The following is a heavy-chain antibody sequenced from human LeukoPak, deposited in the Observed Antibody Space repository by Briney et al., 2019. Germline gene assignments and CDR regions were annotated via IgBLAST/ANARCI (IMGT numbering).Heavy chain of an antibody. Sequence: ASVTVSCTASGYTFTTYYMHWGRQAPGQGLEWMGIINPSGGGTSYAQKFQGRVTMTRDTSTSTVYMELSSLRSEDTAVYYCARNKGLYYYDREAFDYWGQGTLVTVSP. CDR3: ARNKGLYYYDREAFDY. CDR1: GYTFTTYY. D-gene: IGHD3-22*01. J-gene: IGHJ4*02. CDR2: INPSGGGT. V-gene: IGHV1-46*01.